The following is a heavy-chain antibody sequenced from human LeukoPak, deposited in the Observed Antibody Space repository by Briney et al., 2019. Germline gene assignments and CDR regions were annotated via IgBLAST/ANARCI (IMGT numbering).Heavy chain of an antibody. Sequence: PSGTLSLTCAVYGGSFSGYYWSWIRQPPGKGLEWIGEINHSGSTNYNPSLKSRVTISVDTSKNQFSLKLSSVTAADTAVYYCARGSISGSRVGMFDYWGQGTLVTVSS. CDR3: ARGSISGSRVGMFDY. V-gene: IGHV4-34*01. D-gene: IGHD1-26*01. J-gene: IGHJ4*02. CDR2: INHSGST. CDR1: GGSFSGYY.